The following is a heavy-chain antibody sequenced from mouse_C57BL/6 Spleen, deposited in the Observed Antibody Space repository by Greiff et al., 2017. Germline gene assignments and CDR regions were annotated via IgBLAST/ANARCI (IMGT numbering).Heavy chain of an antibody. CDR2: ISDGGSYT. Sequence: EVQLVESGGGLVKPGGSLKLSCAASGFTFSSYAMSWVRQTPEKRLEWVATISDGGSYTYYPDNVKGRFTISRDNAKNNLYLQMSHLKSEDTAMYYCARGIPTRGYFDYWGQGTTLTVSS. CDR1: GFTFSSYA. J-gene: IGHJ2*01. D-gene: IGHD3-1*01. CDR3: ARGIPTRGYFDY. V-gene: IGHV5-4*01.